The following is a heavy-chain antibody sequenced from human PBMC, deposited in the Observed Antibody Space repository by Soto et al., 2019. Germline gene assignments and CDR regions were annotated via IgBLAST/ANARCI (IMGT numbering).Heavy chain of an antibody. CDR3: ANYYDSSGPLDAFDI. D-gene: IGHD3-22*01. V-gene: IGHV4-39*01. J-gene: IGHJ3*02. CDR2: IYYSGST. CDR1: GGSISSSSYY. Sequence: LSLTCTVSGGSISSSSYYWGWIRQPPGKGLEWIGSIYYSGSTYYNPSLKSRVTISVDTSKNQFSLKLSSVTAADTAVYYCANYYDSSGPLDAFDIWGQGTMVTVPS.